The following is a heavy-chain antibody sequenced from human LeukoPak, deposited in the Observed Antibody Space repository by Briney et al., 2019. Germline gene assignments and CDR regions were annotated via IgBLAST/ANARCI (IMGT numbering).Heavy chain of an antibody. D-gene: IGHD5-24*01. CDR2: IYYSGST. Sequence: KSSDTLSLICTVSGGSINNYYWSWIRQPPGKGLEWIGYIYYSGSTDYNSSLKSRVTISIDTSKKQFSLKLSSVTAADTAVYYCARHVEEKGMDVWGQGTTVTVSS. J-gene: IGHJ6*02. CDR1: GGSINNYY. CDR3: ARHVEEKGMDV. V-gene: IGHV4-59*08.